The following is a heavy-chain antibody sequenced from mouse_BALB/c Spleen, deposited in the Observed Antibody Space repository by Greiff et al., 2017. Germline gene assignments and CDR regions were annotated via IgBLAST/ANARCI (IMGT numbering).Heavy chain of an antibody. CDR2: IDPENGNT. Sequence: VQLQQSGAELVRPGALVKLSCKASGFNIKDYYMHWVKQRPEQGLEWIGWIDPENGNTIYDPKFQGKASITADTSSNTAYLQLSSLTSEDTAVYYCARGSYNFDYWGQGTTLTVSS. J-gene: IGHJ2*01. V-gene: IGHV14-1*02. D-gene: IGHD1-1*02. CDR1: GFNIKDYY. CDR3: ARGSYNFDY.